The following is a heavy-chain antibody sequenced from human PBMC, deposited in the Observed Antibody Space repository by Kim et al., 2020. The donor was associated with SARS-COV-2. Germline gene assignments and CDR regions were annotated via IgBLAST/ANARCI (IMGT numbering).Heavy chain of an antibody. Sequence: ASVKVSCKASGYTFTGYYMHWVRQAPGQGLEWMGWINPNSGGTNYAQKFQGWFTMTRDTSIITAYMELSRLRSDDTAAYSCARGVLSDDFDIWCQGSMV. CDR2: INPNSGGT. V-gene: IGHV1-2*04. D-gene: IGHD3-16*01. CDR1: GYTFTGYY. J-gene: IGHJ3*02. CDR3: ARGVLSDDFDI.